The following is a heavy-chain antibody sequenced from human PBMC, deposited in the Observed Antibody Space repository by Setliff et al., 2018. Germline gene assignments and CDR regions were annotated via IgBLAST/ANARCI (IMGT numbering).Heavy chain of an antibody. CDR2: IYSGDRNT. D-gene: IGHD1-7*01. CDR3: AKPQLELRWGFES. CDR1: GFTFSTYA. V-gene: IGHV3-23*03. Sequence: PGGSLRLSCAASGFTFSTYAMSWVRQAPGKGLEWVSTIYSGDRNTFYTDSVKGRFTIFRDSSKNTLYLQMTSLRAEDTAVYYCAKPQLELRWGFESWGQGILVTVSS. J-gene: IGHJ4*02.